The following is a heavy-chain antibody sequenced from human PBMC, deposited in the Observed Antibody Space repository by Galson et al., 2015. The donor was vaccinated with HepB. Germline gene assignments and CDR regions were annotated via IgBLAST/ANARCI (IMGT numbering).Heavy chain of an antibody. Sequence: SLRLSCAASGFTFSGFAMNWVRQAPGKGLEWVSGISGSGGSSDYAHSVKGRFTISRDNSESTLYLQMNSLRAEDTAVCYCAKGLPSQLDNYFDYWGQGTLVTVSS. J-gene: IGHJ4*02. CDR3: AKGLPSQLDNYFDY. CDR1: GFTFSGFA. D-gene: IGHD2-21*02. CDR2: ISGSGGSS. V-gene: IGHV3-23*01.